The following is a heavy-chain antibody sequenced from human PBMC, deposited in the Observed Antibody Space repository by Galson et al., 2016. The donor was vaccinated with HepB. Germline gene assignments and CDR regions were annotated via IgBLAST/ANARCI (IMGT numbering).Heavy chain of an antibody. CDR2: VSSNGLSV. Sequence: SLRLSCAASGFSIDDDAVHWFRQAPGRGLEWLSSVSSNGLSVKYADSVKGRFIISRDNAMNSMFLQMNNLRPEDTAVYYCAREQWLVHKFDYWGQGISVTVSS. D-gene: IGHD6-19*01. CDR1: GFSIDDDA. V-gene: IGHV3-9*01. CDR3: AREQWLVHKFDY. J-gene: IGHJ4*01.